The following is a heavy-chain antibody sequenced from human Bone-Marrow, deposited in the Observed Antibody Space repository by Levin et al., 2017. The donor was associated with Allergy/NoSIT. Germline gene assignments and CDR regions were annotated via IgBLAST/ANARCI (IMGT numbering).Heavy chain of an antibody. Sequence: KVSCKGSGYNFDTRWIAWVRQTPGKGLEWMGIMYPHDSDVRYSPSFQGQVTISADRTINTAYLQWSSLKASDTAVYFCATLAGEYYYDSTSYDPAGFDPWGQGTLVTVSS. CDR1: GYNFDTRW. J-gene: IGHJ5*02. CDR2: MYPHDSDV. CDR3: ATLAGEYYYDSTSYDPAGFDP. V-gene: IGHV5-51*01. D-gene: IGHD3-22*01.